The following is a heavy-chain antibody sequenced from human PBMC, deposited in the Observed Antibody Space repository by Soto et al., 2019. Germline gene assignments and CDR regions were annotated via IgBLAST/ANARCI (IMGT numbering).Heavy chain of an antibody. CDR2: IYSGGGT. D-gene: IGHD6-6*01. Sequence: GGSLRLSCAASGFTVSTNYMSWVCQAPGKGLVWVSVIYSGGGTSYADSVKGRFTISRDSSKNTLYLLMNSLRVEDTAVYYCARVSIAARPRGLDFWGQGTLVTVSS. J-gene: IGHJ4*02. V-gene: IGHV3-66*01. CDR1: GFTVSTNY. CDR3: ARVSIAARPRGLDF.